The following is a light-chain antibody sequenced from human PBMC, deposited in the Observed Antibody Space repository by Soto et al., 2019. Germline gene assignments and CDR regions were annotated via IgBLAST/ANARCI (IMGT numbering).Light chain of an antibody. Sequence: EIVLTQSPATLSLSPGERATLSCRASQSVNTYLAWYQLKPGQAPRLLMYDASNRATGIPARFSGSGSGTDFTLTISRLEPEDFAVYYCQQRSNWPLTFGGGTKVEIK. CDR3: QQRSNWPLT. J-gene: IGKJ4*01. CDR2: DAS. V-gene: IGKV3-11*01. CDR1: QSVNTY.